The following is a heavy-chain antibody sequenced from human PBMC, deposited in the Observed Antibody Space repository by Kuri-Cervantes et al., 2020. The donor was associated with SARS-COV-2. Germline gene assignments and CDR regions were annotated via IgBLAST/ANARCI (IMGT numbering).Heavy chain of an antibody. J-gene: IGHJ4*02. D-gene: IGHD1-26*01. CDR3: AKGGGPGSYIPLDY. CDR1: GFTFSSYS. CDR2: ISYDGSNK. Sequence: GESLKISCAASGFTFSSYSMNWVRQAPGKGLEWVAVISYDGSNKYYADSVKGRFTISRGNSKNTLYLQMNSLRAEDTAVYYCAKGGGPGSYIPLDYWGQGTLVTVSS. V-gene: IGHV3-30*18.